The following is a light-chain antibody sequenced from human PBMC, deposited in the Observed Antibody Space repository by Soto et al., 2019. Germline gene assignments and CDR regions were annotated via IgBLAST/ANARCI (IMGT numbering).Light chain of an antibody. CDR1: PGVDKL. CDR3: QQRGKWPST. Sequence: VLTQAPDNLSLSPGETATLSCRASPGVDKLVAWDQQKGGQAPRLLIYDAYTRATGVGGRFTGSGSATDFSLTITSLEPEDFAVYYCQQRGKWPSTFGPGTKVEMK. CDR2: DAY. V-gene: IGKV3-11*01. J-gene: IGKJ2*02.